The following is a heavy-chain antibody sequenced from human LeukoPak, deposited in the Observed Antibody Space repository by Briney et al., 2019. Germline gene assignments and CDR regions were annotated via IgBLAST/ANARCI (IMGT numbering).Heavy chain of an antibody. Sequence: PGGSLRLSCAASGFTFSSYGMHWVRQAPGKGLEWVAVIWYDGSNKYYADSVKGRFTVSRDNSKNTLCLQMNSLRAEDTAVYYCARDFAWYSSSSDYWGQGTLVTVSS. CDR1: GFTFSSYG. J-gene: IGHJ4*02. V-gene: IGHV3-33*01. CDR2: IWYDGSNK. D-gene: IGHD6-13*01. CDR3: ARDFAWYSSSSDY.